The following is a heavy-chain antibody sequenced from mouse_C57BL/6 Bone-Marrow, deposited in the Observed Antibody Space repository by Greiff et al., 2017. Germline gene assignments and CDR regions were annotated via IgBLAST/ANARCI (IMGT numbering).Heavy chain of an antibody. D-gene: IGHD1-1*01. Sequence: EVQLVESGGGLVQPKGSLKLSCAASGFTFNTYAMHWVRQAPGKGLEWVARIRSKSSNYATYYADSVKDRFTISRDDSQSMLYLQMNNLKTEDTAIDYCVRDRDYGSSYYAMDYWGQGTSVTVSS. J-gene: IGHJ4*01. V-gene: IGHV10-3*01. CDR3: VRDRDYGSSYYAMDY. CDR2: IRSKSSNYAT. CDR1: GFTFNTYA.